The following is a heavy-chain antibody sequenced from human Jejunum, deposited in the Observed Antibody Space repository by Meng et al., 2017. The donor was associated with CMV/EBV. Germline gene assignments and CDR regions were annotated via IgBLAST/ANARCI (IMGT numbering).Heavy chain of an antibody. J-gene: IGHJ4*02. CDR3: ARDSPLDGYSLLDY. Sequence: QGPLVLSWSCFTQPRPSVNVSCRPSGYTFPSYAINWVRQAPGQGPDWMGWIDPNTGNPTYDQGFTGRFVFSLDTSVSTAYLQINSLRADDTAVYYCARDSPLDGYSLLDYWGQGTLVTVSS. V-gene: IGHV7-4-1*02. CDR2: IDPNTGNP. D-gene: IGHD5-24*01. CDR1: GYTFPSYA.